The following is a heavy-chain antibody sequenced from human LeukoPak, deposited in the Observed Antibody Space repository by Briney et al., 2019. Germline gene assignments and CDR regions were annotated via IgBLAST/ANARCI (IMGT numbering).Heavy chain of an antibody. D-gene: IGHD2-2*01. Sequence: GASVKVSCKASGGTFSSYAISWVRQAPGQGLEWMGGIIPIFGTADYAQKFQGRVTITADKSASTAYMELSSLRSEDTAVYYCAGGYCSSTSCYVSDYWGQGTLVTVSS. CDR3: AGGYCSSTSCYVSDY. CDR1: GGTFSSYA. V-gene: IGHV1-69*06. CDR2: IIPIFGTA. J-gene: IGHJ4*02.